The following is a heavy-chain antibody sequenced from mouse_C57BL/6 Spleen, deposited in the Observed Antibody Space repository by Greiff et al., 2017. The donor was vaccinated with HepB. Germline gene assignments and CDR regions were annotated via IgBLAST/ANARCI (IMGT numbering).Heavy chain of an antibody. J-gene: IGHJ3*01. V-gene: IGHV1-64*01. CDR2: IHPNSGST. CDR1: GYTFTSYW. CDR3: ARTGTAWFAY. D-gene: IGHD4-1*01. Sequence: VKLMESGAELVKPGASVKLSCKASGYTFTSYWMHWVKQRPGQGLEWIGMIHPNSGSTNYNEKFKSKATLTVDKSSSTAYMQLSSLTSEDSAFYYCARTGTAWFAYWGQGTLVTVSA.